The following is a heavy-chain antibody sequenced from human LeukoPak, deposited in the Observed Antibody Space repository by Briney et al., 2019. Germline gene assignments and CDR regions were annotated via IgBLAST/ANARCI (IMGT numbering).Heavy chain of an antibody. CDR3: ARDFCSTSCTDY. D-gene: IGHD2-2*01. J-gene: IGHJ4*02. V-gene: IGHV4-30-4*08. CDR2: IYYSGSA. CDR1: GGSINGGDYY. Sequence: SQTLSLTCTVSGGSINGGDYYWSWIRQPPGKGLEWIGYIYYSGSAYYNPSLRSRVAISVDTSRNQLSLKLSSVTAADTAVHYCARDFCSTSCTDYGGQGTLVTVSS.